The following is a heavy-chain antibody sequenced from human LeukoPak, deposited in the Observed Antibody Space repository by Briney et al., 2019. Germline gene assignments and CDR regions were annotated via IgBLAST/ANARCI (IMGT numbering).Heavy chain of an antibody. Sequence: GRSLRLSCAASGFTFSSYAMHWVRQAPGKGLEWVAFIRYDGSNKYYADSVKGRFTISRDNSKNTLYLQMNSLRAEDTAVYYCAKPGTWGAAPRGSYYAPFDYWGQGTLVTVSS. CDR3: AKPGTWGAAPRGSYYAPFDY. D-gene: IGHD1-26*01. J-gene: IGHJ4*02. CDR1: GFTFSSYA. V-gene: IGHV3-30*02. CDR2: IRYDGSNK.